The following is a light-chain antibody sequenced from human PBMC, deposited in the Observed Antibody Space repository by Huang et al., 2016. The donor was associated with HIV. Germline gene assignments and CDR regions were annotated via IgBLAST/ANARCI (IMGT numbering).Light chain of an antibody. J-gene: IGKJ2*01. Sequence: DVVLTQSPLSLPVTVGQPASISCRSGQGLVYSDGDTYLNWFQQRPGQSPRRLIYKVSNRDSGVPDRFSGSGAGTNFTLKISRVGADDVGVYYCMQVIHMPYTFGQGTKLEIK. V-gene: IGKV2-30*01. CDR3: MQVIHMPYT. CDR2: KVS. CDR1: QGLVYSDGDTY.